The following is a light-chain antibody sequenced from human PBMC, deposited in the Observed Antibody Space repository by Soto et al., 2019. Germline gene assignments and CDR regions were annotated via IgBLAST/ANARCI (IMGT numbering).Light chain of an antibody. CDR3: QQYNNWPT. Sequence: EIVLTQSPGTLSLSPGERATLSCRASHTISSSYLAWYQQKPGQAPRLLMYGISRRATGIPDRFSGSGSGTDFTLTITRLEPEDFALYFCQQYNNWPTFSQGTKVDIK. CDR1: HTISSSY. J-gene: IGKJ1*01. V-gene: IGKV3-20*01. CDR2: GIS.